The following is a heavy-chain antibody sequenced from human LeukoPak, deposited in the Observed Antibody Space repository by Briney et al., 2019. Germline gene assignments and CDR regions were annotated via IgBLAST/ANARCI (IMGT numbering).Heavy chain of an antibody. CDR1: GYTFTSYD. CDR2: INPNSGGT. CDR3: ARGYSSISHYYYYMDV. J-gene: IGHJ6*03. D-gene: IGHD6-13*01. Sequence: GASVKVSCKASGYTFTSYDINWVRQATGQGLEWMGWINPNSGGTNYAQKFQGRVTMTRDTSISTAYMELSRLRSDDTAVYYCARGYSSISHYYYYMDVWGKGTTVTVSS. V-gene: IGHV1-2*02.